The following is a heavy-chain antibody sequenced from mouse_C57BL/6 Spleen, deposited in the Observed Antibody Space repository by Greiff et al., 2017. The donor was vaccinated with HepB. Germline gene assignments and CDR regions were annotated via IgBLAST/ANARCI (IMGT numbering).Heavy chain of an antibody. CDR2: INPNYGTT. V-gene: IGHV1-39*01. D-gene: IGHD2-1*01. Sequence: VQLQQSGPELVKPGASVKISCKASGYSFTDYNMNWVKQSNGKSLEWIGVINPNYGTTNYNEKFKSKATLTVDKSSSTAYMQLSSLTSEDSAVYYCARWGNYGGDYWGQGTSVTVSS. J-gene: IGHJ4*01. CDR1: GYSFTDYN. CDR3: ARWGNYGGDY.